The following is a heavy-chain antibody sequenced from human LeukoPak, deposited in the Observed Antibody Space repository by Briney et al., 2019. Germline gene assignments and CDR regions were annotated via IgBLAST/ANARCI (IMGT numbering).Heavy chain of an antibody. CDR3: ANSWYYLDSSGLPKSDAFDR. J-gene: IGHJ3*01. CDR1: GGSISSGAY. CDR2: IYLSGTT. Sequence: PETLSLTCVVSGGSISSGAYWGCVRQPPGKGREWIGTIYLSGTTYYNPSLKSRVTIAIDTSKTQLSLKLSSVTAADTAVYYCANSWYYLDSSGLPKSDAFDRWGQGTLVTVSS. V-gene: IGHV4-38-2*01. D-gene: IGHD3-22*01.